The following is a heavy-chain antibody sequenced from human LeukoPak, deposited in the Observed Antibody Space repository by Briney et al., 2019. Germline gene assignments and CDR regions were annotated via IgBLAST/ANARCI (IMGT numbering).Heavy chain of an antibody. CDR1: GISFSRYA. D-gene: IGHD2-2*03. CDR3: VRDGYCGSATCSGWFDR. V-gene: IGHV3-30*04. Sequence: GGSLRLSCAASGISFSRYAMHWVRQAPGKGLEWVAVISYDGSNAYHADSVKGRFTISRDNSKNTLYIQMNSLRPEDTAVYYCVRDGYCGSATCSGWFDRWGQGTLVTVSS. J-gene: IGHJ5*02. CDR2: ISYDGSNA.